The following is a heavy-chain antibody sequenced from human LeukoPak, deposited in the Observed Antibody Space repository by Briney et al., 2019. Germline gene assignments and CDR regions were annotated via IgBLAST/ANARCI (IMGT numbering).Heavy chain of an antibody. CDR3: ATRIAVAALDY. J-gene: IGHJ4*02. V-gene: IGHV3-30*03. CDR2: ISYDGGNK. CDR1: GFTFSSYG. Sequence: GGSLRLSCAASGFTFSSYGMHWVRQAPGKGLEWVAVISYDGGNKYYADSVKGRFTISRDNSKNTLYLQMNSLRAEDTAVYYCATRIAVAALDYWGQGTLVTVSS. D-gene: IGHD6-19*01.